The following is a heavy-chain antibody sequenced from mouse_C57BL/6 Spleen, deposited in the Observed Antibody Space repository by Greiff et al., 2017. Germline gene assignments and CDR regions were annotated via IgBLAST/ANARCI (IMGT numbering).Heavy chain of an antibody. J-gene: IGHJ2*01. V-gene: IGHV1-15*01. CDR3: TRGLGRDGLDY. CDR2: IVPETGGT. D-gene: IGHD4-1*01. CDR1: GYTFTDYE. Sequence: VQLQQSGAELVRPGASVTLSCKASGYTFTDYEMHWVKQTPVHGLEWIGAIVPETGGTAYNQTFKGKAILTADKSSSTAYMELRSLTSEDSSVYYCTRGLGRDGLDYWGQGTTLTVSS.